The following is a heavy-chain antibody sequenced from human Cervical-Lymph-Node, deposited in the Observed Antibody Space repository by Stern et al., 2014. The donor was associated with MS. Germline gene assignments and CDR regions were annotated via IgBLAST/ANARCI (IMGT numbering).Heavy chain of an antibody. CDR3: AATTMVTPGNHYYGLDV. CDR1: GFTFSTSA. J-gene: IGHJ6*02. V-gene: IGHV1-58*01. CDR2: VVVGSGHT. D-gene: IGHD4-23*01. Sequence: QLVESGPEVKTPGTSVKVSCKASGFTFSTSAVQWVRQARGQGLEWLGWVVVGSGHTNYAQRFQGRVTITRDMSTTTAYMELTSLRSEDTAVYYCAATTMVTPGNHYYGLDVWGQGTTVTVSS.